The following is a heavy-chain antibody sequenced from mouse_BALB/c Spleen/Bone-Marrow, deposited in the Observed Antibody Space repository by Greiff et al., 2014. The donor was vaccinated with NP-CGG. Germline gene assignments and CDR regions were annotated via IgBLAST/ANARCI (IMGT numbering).Heavy chain of an antibody. J-gene: IGHJ4*01. Sequence: VKVVESGPGLVTPSQSLSITCTVSGFSLTNYGVHWVRQPPGKGLEWLGGIWADGSTNYNSALMSRLSISKDNSKSQVFFKMNSLQTDDTAMYYCARITTATGAMDYWGQGTSVTVSS. D-gene: IGHD1-2*01. CDR3: ARITTATGAMDY. CDR1: GFSLTNYG. V-gene: IGHV2-9*02. CDR2: IWADGST.